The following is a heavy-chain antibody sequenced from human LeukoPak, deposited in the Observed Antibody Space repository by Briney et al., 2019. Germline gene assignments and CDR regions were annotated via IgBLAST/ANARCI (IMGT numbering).Heavy chain of an antibody. CDR3: ARVRYYDSSGYDTFDY. V-gene: IGHV4-31*03. Sequence: SQTLSLTCTVSGGSISSGGYSWSWIRQHPGKGLEWIGYIYYSGSTYYNPSLKSRVTISVDTSKNQFSLKLSSVTAADTAVYYCARVRYYDSSGYDTFDYWGQGTLVTVSS. CDR1: GGSISSGGYS. CDR2: IYYSGST. D-gene: IGHD3-22*01. J-gene: IGHJ4*02.